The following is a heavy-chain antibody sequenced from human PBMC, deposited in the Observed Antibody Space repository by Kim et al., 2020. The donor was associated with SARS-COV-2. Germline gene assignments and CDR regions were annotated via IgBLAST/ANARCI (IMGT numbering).Heavy chain of an antibody. V-gene: IGHV3-48*03. J-gene: IGHJ4*02. Sequence: ADSVKGRFTISRDNAKNSLSLQMNSLRADDTAVYYCARDNSGTYLGYFDYWGQGTLVTVSS. D-gene: IGHD1-26*01. CDR3: ARDNSGTYLGYFDY.